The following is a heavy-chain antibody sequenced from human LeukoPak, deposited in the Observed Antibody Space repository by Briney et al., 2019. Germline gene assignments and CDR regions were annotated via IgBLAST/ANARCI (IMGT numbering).Heavy chain of an antibody. CDR1: GYSFTSYW. D-gene: IGHD3-10*01. CDR3: VRLVGGSGRPFDWFDP. V-gene: IGHV5-51*01. CDR2: IYPGDSDT. J-gene: IGHJ5*02. Sequence: GESLKISCKGSGYSFTSYWIGWVRQMPGKGLEWMGIIYPGDSDTRYSPSFQGQVTISADKSISTAYLQWSSLKASDTAMYYCVRLVGGSGRPFDWFDPWGQGTLVTVSS.